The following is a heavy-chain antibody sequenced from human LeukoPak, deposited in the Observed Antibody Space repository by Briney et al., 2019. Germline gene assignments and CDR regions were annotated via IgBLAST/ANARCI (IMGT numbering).Heavy chain of an antibody. D-gene: IGHD2-15*01. CDR1: GGSFSGYY. J-gene: IGHJ4*02. V-gene: IGHV4-34*01. Sequence: SETLSLTCAVYGGSFSGYYWSWIRQPPGKGLEWIGEINHSGSTNYNPSPKSRVTISVDTSKNQFSLKLSSVTAADTAVYYCASRSYCSGGSCYSGLFDYWGQGTLVTVSS. CDR3: ASRSYCSGGSCYSGLFDY. CDR2: INHSGST.